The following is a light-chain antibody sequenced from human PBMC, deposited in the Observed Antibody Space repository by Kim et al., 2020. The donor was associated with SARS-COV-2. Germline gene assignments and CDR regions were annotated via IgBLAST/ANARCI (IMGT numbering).Light chain of an antibody. CDR3: LQHSTYPIT. V-gene: IGKV1-17*01. CDR2: GAS. J-gene: IGKJ5*01. CDR1: QDIRND. Sequence: ASVGDRVTITCRASQDIRNDLGWYQQNPGRAPKRLSDGASSLQSGVPSWFSGSGAGTEFTLTISSVQPEDFATNFCLQHSTYPITFGQGTRLEIK.